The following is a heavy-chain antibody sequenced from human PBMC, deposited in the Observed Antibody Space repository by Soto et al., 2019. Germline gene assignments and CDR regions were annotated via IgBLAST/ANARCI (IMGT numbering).Heavy chain of an antibody. CDR1: GVSVSSSSNYY. V-gene: IGHV4-34*01. CDR2: MSHSGGT. J-gene: IGHJ3*02. CDR3: ARVERGTATTVVDAFDI. Sequence: QVQLQQWGAGLLKPSETLSLTCAVYGVSVSSSSNYYWSWIRQPPGKGLEWIGEMSHSGGTHFNPSLKSRVTISVDTSNNQFSLKISSVTAADTALYYCARVERGTATTVVDAFDIWGPGTMVTVSS. D-gene: IGHD1-1*01.